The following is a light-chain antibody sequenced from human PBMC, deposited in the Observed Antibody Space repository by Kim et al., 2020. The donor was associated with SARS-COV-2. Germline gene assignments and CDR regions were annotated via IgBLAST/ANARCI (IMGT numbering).Light chain of an antibody. Sequence: ASVGERMTTTSRARQGISEYVAWYQQRPGEVPKLLIYGASVWQSGAPSRFSGSGSGTDFTLTISRLQTEDVGTYYCQKYNSGPRRFGQGSRVEIK. CDR3: QKYNSGPRR. V-gene: IGKV1-27*01. CDR1: QGISEY. CDR2: GAS. J-gene: IGKJ1*01.